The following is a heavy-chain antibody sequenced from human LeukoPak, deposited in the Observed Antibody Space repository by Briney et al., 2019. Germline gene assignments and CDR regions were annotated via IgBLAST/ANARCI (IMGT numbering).Heavy chain of an antibody. CDR1: GGSISSGYY. CDR2: IHHSGST. D-gene: IGHD1-1*01. Sequence: SETLSLTCAVSGGSISSGYYWGWIRQPPGKGLEWIGSIHHSGSTYYSPSRKIRVTMSVDTAKNQFSLKLSSVTAADTAVYYGARGRNWHDYWGQGTLVTVSS. V-gene: IGHV4-38-2*01. J-gene: IGHJ4*02. CDR3: ARGRNWHDY.